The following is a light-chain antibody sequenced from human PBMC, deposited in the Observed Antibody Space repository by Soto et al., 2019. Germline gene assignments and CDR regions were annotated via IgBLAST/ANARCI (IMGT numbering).Light chain of an antibody. Sequence: DIQMTQSPSSVSASVGDRVTITCRASQGTSNWLAWYQQKPGKAPKLLIYSASSLQSGVPSRFSGSGFGTDFNLTIRRLKPEDFATYLCQQGYSFHLLPFGGGTKVEIK. CDR2: SAS. CDR3: QQGYSFHLLP. CDR1: QGTSNW. V-gene: IGKV1-12*01. J-gene: IGKJ4*02.